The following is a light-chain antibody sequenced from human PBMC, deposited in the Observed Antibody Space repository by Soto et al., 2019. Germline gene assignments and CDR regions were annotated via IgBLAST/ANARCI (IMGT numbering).Light chain of an antibody. V-gene: IGKV3-20*01. Sequence: ESVLTQSPGTLSLSPGEKATLSCRASQSVSSSYLAWYQQKPGQAPRLLIYGVSSRATGIPDRFSGSGSGTDFTLTVSRLEPEDFAVYYCQQFGGSSWTFGQGTKVEIK. CDR2: GVS. CDR1: QSVSSSY. CDR3: QQFGGSSWT. J-gene: IGKJ1*01.